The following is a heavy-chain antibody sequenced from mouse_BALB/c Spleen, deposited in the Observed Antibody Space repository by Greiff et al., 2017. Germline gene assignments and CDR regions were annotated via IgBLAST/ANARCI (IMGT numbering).Heavy chain of an antibody. D-gene: IGHD1-1*01. V-gene: IGHV1-14*01. CDR2: INPYNDGT. J-gene: IGHJ4*01. Sequence: VQLKESGPELVKPGASVKMSCKASGYTFTSYVMHWVKQKPGQGLEWIGYINPYNDGTKYNEKFKGKATLTSDKSSSTAYMELSSLTSEDSAVYYCAPLYYGSSYLYAMDYWGQGTSVTVSS. CDR3: APLYYGSSYLYAMDY. CDR1: GYTFTSYV.